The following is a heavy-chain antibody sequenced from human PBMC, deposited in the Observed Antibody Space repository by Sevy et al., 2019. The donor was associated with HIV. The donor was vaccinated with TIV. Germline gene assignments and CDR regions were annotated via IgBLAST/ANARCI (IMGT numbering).Heavy chain of an antibody. CDR2: INPKRGGT. CDR3: ARVVEPAGIDPYYYGVDV. D-gene: IGHD2-2*02. J-gene: IGHJ6*02. V-gene: IGHV1-2*02. CDR1: GYTFTDYY. Sequence: ASVKVSCKASGYTFTDYYIHWVRQAPGQGLEWMGWINPKRGGTNYAQKFHGRVTMTRDTSISTAYMELSRLRSGDTAVYYCARVVEPAGIDPYYYGVDVWGPGATVTVSS.